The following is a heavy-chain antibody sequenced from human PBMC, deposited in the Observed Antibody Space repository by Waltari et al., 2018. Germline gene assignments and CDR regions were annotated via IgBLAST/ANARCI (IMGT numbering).Heavy chain of an antibody. V-gene: IGHV4-34*04. J-gene: IGHJ3*02. D-gene: IGHD6-13*01. CDR1: GGSFSGYY. Sequence: QVQLQQWGAGLLKPSETLSLTCAVYGGSFSGYYWSWVRQPPGKGLERIGEINHSGSTNTTPSLKSRAPISVNTSKNQFSLKLSSVPAADTALYYCASYPRRKFIAAAGTRGSVAFDIWGQGTMVTVSS. CDR3: ASYPRRKFIAAAGTRGSVAFDI. CDR2: INHSGST.